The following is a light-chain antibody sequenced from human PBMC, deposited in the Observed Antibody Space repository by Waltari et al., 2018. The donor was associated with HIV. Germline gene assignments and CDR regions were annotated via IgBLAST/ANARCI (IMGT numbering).Light chain of an antibody. CDR3: TAYTSRDAVV. CDR1: TSDVGGYNS. V-gene: IGLV2-14*03. J-gene: IGLJ2*01. CDR2: DDS. Sequence: QSALTQPASVSGSPGQSITISCTGTTSDVGGYNSVSWYQQHPAKAPKILILDDSNAAAGVLNRCSCSKSGNTASPTRVWLPAEDEAYYYGTAYTSRDAVVFGGGTKVTVL.